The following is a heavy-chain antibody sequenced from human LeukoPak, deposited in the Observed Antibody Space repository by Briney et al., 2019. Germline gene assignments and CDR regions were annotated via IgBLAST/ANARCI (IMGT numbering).Heavy chain of an antibody. CDR1: GGTFSSYA. CDR3: ARGYCSSTSCLSPFDS. D-gene: IGHD2-2*01. V-gene: IGHV1-69*05. J-gene: IGHJ4*02. Sequence: SSVKVSCKASGGTFSSYAISWVRQAPGQGLEWMGRIIPIFGTANYAQKFQGRVTITTDESTSTAYMELSSLRSEATAVYYRARGYCSSTSCLSPFDSWGQGTLVTVSS. CDR2: IIPIFGTA.